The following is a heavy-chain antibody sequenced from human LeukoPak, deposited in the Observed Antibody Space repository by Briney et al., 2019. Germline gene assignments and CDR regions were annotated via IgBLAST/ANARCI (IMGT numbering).Heavy chain of an antibody. Sequence: SETLSLTCAVYGGSFSGYYWSWIRQPPGKGLEWIGNIFYSGSTYYNPSLKSRVTISVDTSKNQFSLKLSSVTAADTAVYYCARVMGSSSCVDYWGQGTLVTVSS. CDR2: IFYSGST. CDR1: GGSFSGYY. CDR3: ARVMGSSSCVDY. D-gene: IGHD6-13*01. V-gene: IGHV4-34*12. J-gene: IGHJ4*02.